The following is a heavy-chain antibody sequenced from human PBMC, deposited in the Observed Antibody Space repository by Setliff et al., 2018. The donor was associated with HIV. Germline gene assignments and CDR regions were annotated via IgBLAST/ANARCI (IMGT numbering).Heavy chain of an antibody. CDR2: ISGYNGNT. Sequence: ASVKVSYKASGYTFINYGVTWVRQAPGQGLEWMGWISGYNGNTNYAQKFLGRVTMTTDTSTNTAYMELRSLRSDDTAVYYCARGQIIVARSSSTVTAIDYWGQGTQVTVSS. J-gene: IGHJ4*02. V-gene: IGHV1-18*01. CDR1: GYTFINYG. CDR3: ARGQIIVARSSSTVTAIDY. D-gene: IGHD4-17*01.